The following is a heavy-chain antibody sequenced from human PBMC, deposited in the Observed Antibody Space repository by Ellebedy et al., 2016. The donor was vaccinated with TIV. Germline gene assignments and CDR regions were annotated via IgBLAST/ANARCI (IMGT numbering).Heavy chain of an antibody. CDR2: ISSSISTI. J-gene: IGHJ4*02. Sequence: GESLKIPCAASGFSFRSYIMQWVRQAPGKGLEWVSYISSSISTIYYADPVKGRFTISRDNAKNSLYLQMNSLRDEDTAVYYCARDLSSGYMDWGQGTLVTVSS. CDR1: GFSFRSYI. V-gene: IGHV3-48*02. CDR3: ARDLSSGYMD. D-gene: IGHD3-22*01.